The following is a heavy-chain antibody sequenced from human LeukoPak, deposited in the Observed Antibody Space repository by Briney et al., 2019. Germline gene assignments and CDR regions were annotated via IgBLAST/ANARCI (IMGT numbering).Heavy chain of an antibody. CDR3: ATLTGTISDFDY. Sequence: SETLSLTCNVSGYSISSGYYWGWIRQPPGKGLEWIGSVYHSGITYYNPSLKSRVTISVDTSKNLFSLKLSSVTAADTAVYYCATLTGTISDFDYWGQGTLVTVSS. V-gene: IGHV4-38-2*02. CDR1: GYSISSGYY. CDR2: VYHSGIT. J-gene: IGHJ4*02. D-gene: IGHD1-7*01.